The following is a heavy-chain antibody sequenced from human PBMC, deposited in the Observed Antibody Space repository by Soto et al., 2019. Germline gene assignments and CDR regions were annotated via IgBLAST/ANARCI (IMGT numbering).Heavy chain of an antibody. CDR3: AKVPYDSSGYYFDY. D-gene: IGHD3-22*01. Sequence: PGGSLRLSCAASGFTFSSYAMSWVRQAPGKGLGWVSAISGSGGSTYYADSVKGRFTISRDNSKNTLYLQMNSLRAEDTAVYYCAKVPYDSSGYYFDYWGQGTLVTVSS. V-gene: IGHV3-23*01. J-gene: IGHJ4*02. CDR1: GFTFSSYA. CDR2: ISGSGGST.